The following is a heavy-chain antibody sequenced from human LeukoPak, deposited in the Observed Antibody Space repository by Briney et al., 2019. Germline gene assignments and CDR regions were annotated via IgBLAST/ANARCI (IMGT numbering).Heavy chain of an antibody. V-gene: IGHV4-39*01. D-gene: IGHD3-10*01. CDR2: IYYSGST. J-gene: IGHJ4*02. CDR3: ARHVQCGGRYYGSGNYCPFDY. CDR1: GDSIATTTYY. Sequence: PSETLSLTCTVSGDSIATTTYYWAWIRQPPGKGLEWIGSIYYSGSTYYNPSLTSRLTISVDPSKNQFSLRLSYVTAADTAVYYCARHVQCGGRYYGSGNYCPFDYWGQGTLVTVSS.